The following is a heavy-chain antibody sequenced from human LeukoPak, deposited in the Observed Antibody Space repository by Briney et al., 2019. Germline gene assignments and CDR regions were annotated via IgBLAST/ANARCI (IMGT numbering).Heavy chain of an antibody. CDR2: ISYDGSNK. CDR3: AKDGIVVVVAAPSYCDY. V-gene: IGHV3-30*04. CDR1: GFTFSSYA. J-gene: IGHJ4*02. D-gene: IGHD2-15*01. Sequence: GGSLRLSCAASGFTFSSYAIHWVRQAPGKGLEWVAIISYDGSNKYYADSVKGRFTISRDNSKNTLYLQMNSLRAEDTAVYYCAKDGIVVVVAAPSYCDYWGQGTLVTVSS.